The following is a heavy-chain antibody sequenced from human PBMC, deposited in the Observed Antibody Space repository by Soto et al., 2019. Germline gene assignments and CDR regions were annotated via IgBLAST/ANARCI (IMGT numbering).Heavy chain of an antibody. D-gene: IGHD1-7*01. CDR1: GGTFSSYA. Sequence: QVQLVQSGAEVKKPGSSVKVSCKASGGTFSSYAISWVRQAPGQGLEWMGGIIPIFGTANYAQKFQGRVTISADKSTSTSYMELSSLRYEDTAVYYCARESRGWGYGRTGTPEDYYYDMDFWGQGTTVTVSS. CDR2: IIPIFGTA. CDR3: ARESRGWGYGRTGTPEDYYYDMDF. J-gene: IGHJ6*02. V-gene: IGHV1-69*06.